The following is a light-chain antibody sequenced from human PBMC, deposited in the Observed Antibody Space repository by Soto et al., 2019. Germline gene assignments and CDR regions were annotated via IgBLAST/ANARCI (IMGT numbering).Light chain of an antibody. Sequence: QSALTQPASVSGSPGQSITISCTGTSSDIGGYTYVSWYQHHPGKAPKLLIYDVSNRPSGVSSRFSASKSDNTASLTISGLQAEDEADYYCSSYISSGTLVFGGGTKVTVL. CDR3: SSYISSGTLV. J-gene: IGLJ2*01. CDR1: SSDIGGYTY. CDR2: DVS. V-gene: IGLV2-14*03.